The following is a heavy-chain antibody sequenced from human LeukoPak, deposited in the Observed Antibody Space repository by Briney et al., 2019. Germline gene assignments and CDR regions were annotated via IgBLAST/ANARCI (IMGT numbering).Heavy chain of an antibody. J-gene: IGHJ4*02. CDR2: ISYDGSNK. CDR3: AREADFWSGYYNYFDY. V-gene: IGHV3-30-3*01. D-gene: IGHD3-3*01. CDR1: GFTFSSYA. Sequence: GGSLRLSCAASGFTFSSYAMHWVRQAPGKGLEGVAVISYDGSNKYYADSVKGRFTISRDNSKNTLYLQMNSLRAEDTAVYYCAREADFWSGYYNYFDYWGQGTLVTVSS.